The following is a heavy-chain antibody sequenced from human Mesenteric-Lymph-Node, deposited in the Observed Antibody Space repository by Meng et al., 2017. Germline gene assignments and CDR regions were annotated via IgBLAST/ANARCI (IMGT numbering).Heavy chain of an antibody. V-gene: IGHV4-4*02. J-gene: IGHJ4*02. CDR2: IHYSGTT. D-gene: IGHD5-12*01. Sequence: QVQVQESGPGLVKPSGSLSLTCAVSGRSISSSNWWSWVRKPPGKGLEWIGYIHYSGTTYYNPSLKSRIAISLDTSKNQFSLNLNSVTAADAAVYYCARDSPGGYGCFDSWGQGTLVTVSS. CDR3: ARDSPGGYGCFDS. CDR1: GRSISSSNW.